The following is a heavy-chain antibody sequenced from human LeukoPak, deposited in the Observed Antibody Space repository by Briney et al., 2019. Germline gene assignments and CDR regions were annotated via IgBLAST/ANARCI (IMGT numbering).Heavy chain of an antibody. V-gene: IGHV6-1*01. D-gene: IGHD6-6*01. CDR2: TYYRSKWYN. J-gene: IGHJ6*03. CDR1: GDSVSSNSVA. Sequence: SQTLSLTCAISGDSVSSNSVAWNWIRQSPSRGLEWLGRTYYRSKWYNDYAVSVKSRITINPDTSKNQFSLQLNSVTPEDTAVYYCARDQIDSSSMGYYYYMGVWGKGTTVTVSS. CDR3: ARDQIDSSSMGYYYYMGV.